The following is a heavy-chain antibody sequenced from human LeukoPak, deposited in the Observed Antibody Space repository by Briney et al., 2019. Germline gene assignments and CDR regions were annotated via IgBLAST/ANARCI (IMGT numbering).Heavy chain of an antibody. D-gene: IGHD6-13*01. CDR3: VRVVTTSSGWYHFDN. CDR1: GLPFSGFE. J-gene: IGHJ4*02. Sequence: LPGGSLRLSCVGSGLPFSGFELNWVRQAPGKGLEWVSYIKHDGSLKTYADSVKGRFTISRDDSKNSLYLQLNSLKTEDTAVYYCVRVVTTSSGWYHFDNWGQGTLVTVSS. V-gene: IGHV3-48*03. CDR2: IKHDGSLK.